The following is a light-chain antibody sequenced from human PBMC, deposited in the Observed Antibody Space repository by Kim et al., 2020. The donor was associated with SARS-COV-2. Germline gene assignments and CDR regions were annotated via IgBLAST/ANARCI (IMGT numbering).Light chain of an antibody. J-gene: IGLJ3*02. Sequence: QSALTQPASVSGSPGQSITISCTGTSSDVGGYNYVSWYQQHPGKAPKLIIYDVSNRPSGVSNRFSGSKSGNTASLTVSGLQAEDEADYYCNSYTSNSCWVLGGGTKVTVL. CDR2: DVS. V-gene: IGLV2-14*03. CDR3: NSYTSNSCWV. CDR1: SSDVGGYNY.